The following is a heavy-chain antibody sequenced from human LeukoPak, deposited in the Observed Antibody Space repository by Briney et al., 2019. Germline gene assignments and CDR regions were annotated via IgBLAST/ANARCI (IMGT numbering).Heavy chain of an antibody. J-gene: IGHJ4*02. D-gene: IGHD7-27*01. CDR3: AGTKLGEFNN. V-gene: IGHV3-23*01. Sequence: GGSLRLSCAASGFIFSSYAMSWVRQAPGKGLEWVSTISGSGGSTYYADSVKGRFTISRDNAKNSLYLQMISLTAEDTAVYYCAGTKLGEFNNWGQGTLVTVSS. CDR1: GFIFSSYA. CDR2: ISGSGGST.